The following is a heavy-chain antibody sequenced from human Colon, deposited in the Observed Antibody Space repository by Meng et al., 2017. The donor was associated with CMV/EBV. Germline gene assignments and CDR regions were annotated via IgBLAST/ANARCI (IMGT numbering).Heavy chain of an antibody. Sequence: SGVSSSSSSWGSWVRQPPGKGLGWIGEIYHSGSANYNPSLESRVTISVDKSKNQFSLKLSSVTAADTAVYYCARYMTTVTTGYFDYWGQGTLVTVSS. CDR1: GVSSSSSSW. V-gene: IGHV4-4*02. CDR3: ARYMTTVTTGYFDY. CDR2: IYHSGSA. J-gene: IGHJ4*02. D-gene: IGHD4-17*01.